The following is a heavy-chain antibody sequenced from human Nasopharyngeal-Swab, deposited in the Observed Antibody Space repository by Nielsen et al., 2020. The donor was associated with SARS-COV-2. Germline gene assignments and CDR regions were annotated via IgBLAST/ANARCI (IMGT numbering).Heavy chain of an antibody. D-gene: IGHD1-26*01. Sequence: VRQAPGKGLERVANIKQDGSEKYYVDSVKGRFTISRDNAKNSLYLQMNSLRAEDTAVYYCARGKWEPSPWGQGTLVTVSP. CDR2: IKQDGSEK. V-gene: IGHV3-7*04. CDR3: ARGKWEPSP. J-gene: IGHJ4*02.